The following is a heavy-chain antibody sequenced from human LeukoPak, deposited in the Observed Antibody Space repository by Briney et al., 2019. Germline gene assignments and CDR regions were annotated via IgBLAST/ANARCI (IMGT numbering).Heavy chain of an antibody. V-gene: IGHV1-2*06. CDR2: INPNSGGT. J-gene: IGHJ3*02. CDR3: ARDGTAAGINDAFDM. D-gene: IGHD6-13*01. Sequence: ASVKVSCKASGYTFTGYYMHWVRQAPGQGLEWMGRINPNSGGTNYAQKFQGRVTMTRDTSISTAYMEVSRLRSDDTAVYYCARDGTAAGINDAFDMWGQGTMVTVSS. CDR1: GYTFTGYY.